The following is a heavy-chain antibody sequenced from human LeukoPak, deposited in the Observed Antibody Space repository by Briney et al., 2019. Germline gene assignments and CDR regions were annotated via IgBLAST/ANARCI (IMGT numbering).Heavy chain of an antibody. J-gene: IGHJ6*03. CDR1: GFTFSSYG. CDR2: ISGSGGST. V-gene: IGHV3-23*01. Sequence: GGSLRLSCAASGFTFSSYGMSWVRQAPGKGLEWVSAISGSGGSTYYADSVKGRFTISRDNAKNSLYLQMNSLRAEDTAVYYCASGGGVYYYYMDVWGKGTTVTISS. CDR3: ASGGGVYYYYMDV. D-gene: IGHD4-23*01.